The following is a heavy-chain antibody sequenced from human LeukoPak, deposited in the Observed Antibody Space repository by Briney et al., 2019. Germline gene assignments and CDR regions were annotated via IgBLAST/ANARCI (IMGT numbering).Heavy chain of an antibody. J-gene: IGHJ4*02. CDR2: IYTSGST. CDR1: GGSISSYY. Sequence: SETLSLTCTVSGGSISSYYWSWIRQPAGKGLEWIGRIYTSGSTNYNPSLKSRVTMSVDTSKNQFSLKLSSVTAADTAVYYCASGPLYYDFWSGYYYYWGQGTLVTVSS. D-gene: IGHD3-3*01. CDR3: ASGPLYYDFWSGYYYY. V-gene: IGHV4-4*07.